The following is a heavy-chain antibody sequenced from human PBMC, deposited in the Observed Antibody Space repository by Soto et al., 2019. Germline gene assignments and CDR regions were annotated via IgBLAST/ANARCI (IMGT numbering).Heavy chain of an antibody. CDR1: GFTFSSYG. V-gene: IGHV3-33*01. J-gene: IGHJ6*02. CDR3: ARDGHYYGSGKFGMDV. CDR2: IWYDGSKK. Sequence: SGGSLRLSCAASGFTFSSYGMHWVRQAPGKGLEWVAVIWYDGSKKYYADSVKGRFTISRDNSKNTLYLQMNSLRAEDTAVYYCARDGHYYGSGKFGMDVWGQGTPVTVSS. D-gene: IGHD3-10*01.